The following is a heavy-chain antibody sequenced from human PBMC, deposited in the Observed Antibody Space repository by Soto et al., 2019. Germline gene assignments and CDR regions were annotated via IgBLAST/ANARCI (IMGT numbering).Heavy chain of an antibody. CDR3: TRKRFSMDV. CDR1: GFTFSNSW. V-gene: IGHV3-7*03. J-gene: IGHJ6*02. Sequence: GGSLRLSCAASGFTFSNSWMSWVRQAPGKGLEWVANIKEDGSEKDYVDPVKGRFTITRDNAKNSLYLQMNNLRAEDTAVYFCTRKRFSMDVWGQGTTVTVTS. CDR2: IKEDGSEK.